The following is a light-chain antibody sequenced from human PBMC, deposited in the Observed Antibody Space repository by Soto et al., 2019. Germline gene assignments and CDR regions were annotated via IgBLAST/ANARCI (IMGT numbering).Light chain of an antibody. J-gene: IGKJ1*01. V-gene: IGKV1-5*01. CDR3: QQYNTYTWT. Sequence: VQMTQSPSTLSASVGDRVIITCRASKNINNWLAWHQQKPGRAPKVLIYEVSNLESGVTSRFSGSRSGTENTLTISGLQPADFATYYCQQYNTYTWTFGPATQVEV. CDR1: KNINNW. CDR2: EVS.